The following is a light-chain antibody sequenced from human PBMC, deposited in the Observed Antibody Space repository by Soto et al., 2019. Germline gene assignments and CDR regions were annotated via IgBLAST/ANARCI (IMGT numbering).Light chain of an antibody. CDR2: GDI. CDR3: QSYDGTLSGWV. Sequence: QSVLTQPPSVSGAPGQRVTISCTGSISNIGAGYDVHWFQQLPGTAPKLLIYGDINRPSGVPDRFSGSKSGTSSSLAITGLQAEDEADYYCQSYDGTLSGWVLGGGTQLTVL. J-gene: IGLJ3*02. V-gene: IGLV1-40*01. CDR1: ISNIGAGYD.